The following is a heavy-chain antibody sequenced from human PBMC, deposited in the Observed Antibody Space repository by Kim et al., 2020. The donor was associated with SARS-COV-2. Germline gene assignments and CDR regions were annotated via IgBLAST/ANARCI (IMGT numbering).Heavy chain of an antibody. CDR2: IYYSGST. V-gene: IGHV4-39*01. Sequence: SETLSLTCTVSGGSISSSSYYWGWIRQPPGKGLEWIGSIYYSGSTYYNPSLKSRVTISVDTSKNQFSLKLSSVTAADTAVYYCARLVRCSSTSCYKRDFDYWGQGTLVTVSS. J-gene: IGHJ4*02. CDR3: ARLVRCSSTSCYKRDFDY. CDR1: GGSISSSSYY. D-gene: IGHD2-2*02.